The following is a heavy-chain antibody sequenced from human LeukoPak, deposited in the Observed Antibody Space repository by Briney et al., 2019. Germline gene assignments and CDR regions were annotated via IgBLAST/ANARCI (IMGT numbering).Heavy chain of an antibody. V-gene: IGHV3-33*06. CDR3: AKGDAYSYNDY. Sequence: GRSLRLSCAASGFTFSNSGMHWVRQAPGKGLEWVAVIWSDGANKYYADSVKGRFTISRDNSKNTLYLQMNSLRAEDTAVYYCAKGDAYSYNDYWGQGTLVTVSS. CDR1: GFTFSNSG. D-gene: IGHD5-18*01. CDR2: IWSDGANK. J-gene: IGHJ4*02.